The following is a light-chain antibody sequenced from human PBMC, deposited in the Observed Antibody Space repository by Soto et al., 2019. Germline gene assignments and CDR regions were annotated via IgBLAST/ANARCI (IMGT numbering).Light chain of an antibody. CDR1: SSDVGSYNL. J-gene: IGLJ1*01. CDR3: SSYAGFRSYG. Sequence: QSALTQPASVSGSPGQSITISCTGTSSDVGSYNLVSWYQQYPGKAPKLMIYEVTKRPSGVSDRFSGSESGNTASLTISGLQADDEADYYCSSYAGFRSYGFGTGTKVTVL. V-gene: IGLV2-23*02. CDR2: EVT.